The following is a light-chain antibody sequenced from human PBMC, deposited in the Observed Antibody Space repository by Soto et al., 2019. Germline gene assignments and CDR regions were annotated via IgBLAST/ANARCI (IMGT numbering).Light chain of an antibody. CDR2: GNS. CDR1: SSNIGAGYD. CDR3: QSYDSSLRV. V-gene: IGLV1-40*01. Sequence: QSVLTQPPSVSGAPGQRVTISCTGDSSNIGAGYDVHWYQQLPGTAPKLLIYGNSNRPSGVPDRFSGSKSGTSASLAITGLLAEDEADYYCQSYDSSLRVFGGGTKLTVL. J-gene: IGLJ2*01.